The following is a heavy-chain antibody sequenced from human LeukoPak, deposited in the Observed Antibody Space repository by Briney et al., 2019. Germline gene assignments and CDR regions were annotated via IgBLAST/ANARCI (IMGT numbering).Heavy chain of an antibody. CDR1: GGSITSSSYY. CDR3: ASLLVGATYTFDI. V-gene: IGHV4-39*01. CDR2: IYYSGST. Sequence: PETLSLTCTLSGGSITSSSYYWGWIREPPGKGLECIGSIYYSGSTYYNPSLKSRVTISVDTSKNQFSLKLTSVTASDTPVYYCASLLVGATYTFDIWSQGTMASVSS. J-gene: IGHJ3*02. D-gene: IGHD1-26*01.